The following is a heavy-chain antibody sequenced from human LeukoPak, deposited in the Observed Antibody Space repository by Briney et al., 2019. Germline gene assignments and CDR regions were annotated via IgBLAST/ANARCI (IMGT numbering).Heavy chain of an antibody. Sequence: GGSLRLSCAASGFTFSSYGMHWVRQAPGKGLEWVGRIKSKTDGGTTDYAAPVKGRFTISRDDSKNTLYLQMNSLKTEDTAVYYCTTDLNTMVRGVIITRGTPYYWGQGTLVTVSS. D-gene: IGHD3-10*01. J-gene: IGHJ4*02. CDR1: GFTFSSYG. CDR2: IKSKTDGGTT. V-gene: IGHV3-15*01. CDR3: TTDLNTMVRGVIITRGTPYY.